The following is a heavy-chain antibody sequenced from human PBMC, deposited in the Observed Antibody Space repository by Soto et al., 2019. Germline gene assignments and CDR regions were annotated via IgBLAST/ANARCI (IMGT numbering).Heavy chain of an antibody. CDR1: GFTFSNYG. J-gene: IGHJ3*02. CDR3: ANDWREYDSNALDAFAI. CDR2: ITYDGRNK. V-gene: IGHV3-30*18. Sequence: HPGGSLRLSCAASGFTFSNYGMHWVRQAPGKGLEWVAVITYDGRNKYYADSLKGRFTISRDNSENTLSLQMNSLTPEDTAVYYCANDWREYDSNALDAFAICGQGTMVTVSS. D-gene: IGHD3-22*01.